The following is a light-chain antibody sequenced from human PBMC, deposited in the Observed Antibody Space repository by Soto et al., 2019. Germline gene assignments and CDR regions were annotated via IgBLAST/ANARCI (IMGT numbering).Light chain of an antibody. Sequence: EIVLTQSPGTLSLSPGERATLSCRASQSVSSTCLAWYRQKPGQAPRLLIYGASSRATGIPDRFSGSGSGTDFTLTIGRLEPGDFAVYYCQQYGSSPQTFGQGTKVEIK. CDR1: QSVSSTC. V-gene: IGKV3-20*01. CDR2: GAS. CDR3: QQYGSSPQT. J-gene: IGKJ1*01.